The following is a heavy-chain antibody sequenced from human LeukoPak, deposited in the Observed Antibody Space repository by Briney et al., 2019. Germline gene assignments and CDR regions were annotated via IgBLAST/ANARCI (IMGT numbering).Heavy chain of an antibody. V-gene: IGHV4-39*01. CDR1: GGSIISSSHY. J-gene: IGHJ4*02. Sequence: SETLSLTCTVSGGSIISSSHYWAWIRQPPGKGLEWIGIIYYNGGTFYSPSLKSRASISVDTSKNQFSLKLSSVTAADTSVYFCAREEASAADYWGQGTLVTVSS. CDR2: IYYNGGT. D-gene: IGHD6-13*01. CDR3: AREEASAADY.